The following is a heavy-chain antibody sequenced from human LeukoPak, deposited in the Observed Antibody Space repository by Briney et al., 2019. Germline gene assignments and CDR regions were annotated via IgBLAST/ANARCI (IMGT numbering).Heavy chain of an antibody. CDR2: IKQDGSEI. D-gene: IGHD1-1*01. CDR3: VGGTGWIFDY. J-gene: IGHJ4*02. CDR1: GFTSSHYW. V-gene: IGHV3-7*02. Sequence: GGSLRLSCEASGFTSSHYWINWVRQAQGKGLEWVAIIKQDGSEIYYVDSEKGRFTISRDSVKNLFYLQMNRLRVEDTAVYYCVGGTGWIFDYWGQGALVTVSS.